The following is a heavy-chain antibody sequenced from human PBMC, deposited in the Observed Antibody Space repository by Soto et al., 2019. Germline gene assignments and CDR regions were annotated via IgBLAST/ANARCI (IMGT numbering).Heavy chain of an antibody. J-gene: IGHJ6*02. CDR2: INTDGSST. D-gene: IGHD2-15*01. V-gene: IGHV3-74*01. CDR3: ARRCSGGSCYPPGVYGMDV. CDR1: GFTFSSYW. Sequence: EVQLVESGGGLVQPGGSLRLSCAASGFTFSSYWMHWVRQAPGKGLVWVSRINTDGSSTSYADSVKGRFTISRDNAKNTLYLQMNSLRAEDTAVYYCARRCSGGSCYPPGVYGMDVWGQGTTVTVPS.